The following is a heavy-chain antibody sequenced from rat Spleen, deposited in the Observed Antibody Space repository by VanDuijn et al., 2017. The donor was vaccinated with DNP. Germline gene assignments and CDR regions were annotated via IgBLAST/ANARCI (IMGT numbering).Heavy chain of an antibody. CDR2: ISASGGST. D-gene: IGHD1-11*01. Sequence: EVQLVESGGGVVQPGRSLQLSCEASGFAFNNYGMAWVRQAPKKGLEWVASISASGGSTSYRDSVKGRFTISRDNAKSTLYLQMDSLRSEDTATYYCTTDFERGYWGQGVMVTVSS. J-gene: IGHJ2*01. V-gene: IGHV5-19*01. CDR1: GFAFNNYG. CDR3: TTDFERGY.